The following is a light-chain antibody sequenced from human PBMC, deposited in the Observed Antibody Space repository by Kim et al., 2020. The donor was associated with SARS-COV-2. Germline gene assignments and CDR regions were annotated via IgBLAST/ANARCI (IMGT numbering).Light chain of an antibody. CDR3: QQSYNTPLT. J-gene: IGKJ4*01. CDR2: AAS. Sequence: DIQMTQSPSSLSASVGDRVTITCRASQSISLYLNWYQQKPGKAPNLLIYAASSLQSGVPSRFSGSGSGTEFTLTISSLQPEDFSTYYCQQSYNTPLTFGGGTKVDIK. CDR1: QSISLY. V-gene: IGKV1-39*01.